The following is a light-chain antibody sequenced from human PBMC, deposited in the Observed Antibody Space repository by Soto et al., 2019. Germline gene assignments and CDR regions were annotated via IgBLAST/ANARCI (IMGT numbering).Light chain of an antibody. CDR3: QSSDISLSGGV. V-gene: IGLV1-40*01. CDR1: SSNIGAGYD. J-gene: IGLJ2*01. Sequence: QSVLTQPPSVSGAPGQRVTISCTGSSSNIGAGYDVHWYQQLPGTAPKLLVYGNSNRPSGVPDRFSGSKSGTSASLASSGLQAEDESDYYCQSSDISLSGGVFGGGTKLTVL. CDR2: GNS.